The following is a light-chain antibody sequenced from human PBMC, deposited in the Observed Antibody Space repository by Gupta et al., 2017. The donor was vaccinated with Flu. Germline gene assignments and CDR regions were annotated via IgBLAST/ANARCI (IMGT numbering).Light chain of an antibody. CDR3: QQRSSCPLT. J-gene: IGKJ3*01. Sequence: EIVLAQSPVTLSLSPGERATLSCRASQTVGNFLAWYQQKPGQTPRLLIYDASNRAPGIPPRFIGSGSGTDFTLPISSLEPEDFAFYYCQQRSSCPLTFGHGTKVDIK. CDR2: DAS. CDR1: QTVGNF. V-gene: IGKV3-11*01.